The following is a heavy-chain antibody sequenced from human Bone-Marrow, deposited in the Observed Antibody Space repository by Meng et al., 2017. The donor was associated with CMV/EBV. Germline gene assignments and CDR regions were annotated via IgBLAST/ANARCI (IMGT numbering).Heavy chain of an antibody. V-gene: IGHV1-2*02. D-gene: IGHD6-19*01. CDR3: ARGILLAGKGAFDY. J-gene: IGHJ4*02. CDR2: INPNSGGT. Sequence: AGDTFNVYYIHWMRQAPGQGFEWMGWINPNSGGTNYAQKFQGRVTMTRDTSINTAYMEVSRLKSDDTAVYYCARGILLAGKGAFDYWGQGSLVTVSS. CDR1: GDTFNVYY.